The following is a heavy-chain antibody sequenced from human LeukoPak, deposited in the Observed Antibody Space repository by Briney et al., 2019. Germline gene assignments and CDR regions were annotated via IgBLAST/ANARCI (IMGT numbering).Heavy chain of an antibody. CDR3: ARDPSLKQWLVN. D-gene: IGHD6-19*01. Sequence: TGGSLRLSCVASGFIFSNYWMIWVRQAQGKGLEWVGNIKEDGSEKRYADSVKGRFTISRDNSKNTLYLQMNSLRAEDTAVYYCARDPSLKQWLVNWGQGTLVTVSS. J-gene: IGHJ4*02. V-gene: IGHV3-7*01. CDR2: IKEDGSEK. CDR1: GFIFSNYW.